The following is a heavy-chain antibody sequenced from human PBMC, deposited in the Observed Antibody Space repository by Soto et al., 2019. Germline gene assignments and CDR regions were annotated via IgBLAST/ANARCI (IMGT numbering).Heavy chain of an antibody. CDR3: ARGYYDILTGSLRGGWFDP. J-gene: IGHJ5*02. Sequence: ASVKVSCKASGYTFTSYGISWVRQAPGQGLEWMGWISAYNGNTNYAQKLQGRVTMTTDTSTSTAYMELRSLRSDDTAVYYCARGYYDILTGSLRGGWFDPWGQGTLVTVSS. CDR1: GYTFTSYG. CDR2: ISAYNGNT. D-gene: IGHD3-9*01. V-gene: IGHV1-18*04.